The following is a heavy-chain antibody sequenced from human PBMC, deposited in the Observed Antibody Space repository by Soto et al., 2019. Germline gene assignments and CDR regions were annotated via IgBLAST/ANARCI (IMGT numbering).Heavy chain of an antibody. Sequence: EAQLVESGGGLVQPGGSLRLSCAASGFTFSSNAMNWVRQAPGKGLEWLSATTGSGRTTYYADSVKGRFTISRDNSKNTLYLQMNSLRAEDTALYYCANFYGDYAGGEFFQHWGQGTLVTVSS. CDR3: ANFYGDYAGGEFFQH. CDR2: TTGSGRTT. CDR1: GFTFSSNA. D-gene: IGHD4-17*01. V-gene: IGHV3-23*04. J-gene: IGHJ1*01.